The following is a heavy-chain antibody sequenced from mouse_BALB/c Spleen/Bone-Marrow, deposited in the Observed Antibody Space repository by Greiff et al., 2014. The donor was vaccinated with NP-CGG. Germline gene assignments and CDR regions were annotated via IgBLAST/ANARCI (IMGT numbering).Heavy chain of an antibody. V-gene: IGHV1S56*01. CDR3: ARGDYYYGSSRAWFAY. CDR2: IYPGDGST. D-gene: IGHD1-1*01. Sequence: LQESGPELVKPGASVKMSCKASGYTFTGYYIHWVKQRPGQGLEWIGWIYPGDGSTKYNEKFKGKTTLTADKSSSTAYMLLSSLTSEDSAIYFCARGDYYYGSSRAWFAYWGQGTLVTVSA. CDR1: GYTFTGYY. J-gene: IGHJ3*01.